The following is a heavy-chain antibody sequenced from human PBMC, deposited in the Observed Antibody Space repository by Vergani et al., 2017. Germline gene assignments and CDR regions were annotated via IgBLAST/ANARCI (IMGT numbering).Heavy chain of an antibody. V-gene: IGHV1-2*02. D-gene: IGHD5-24*01. CDR2: INSNTGAT. CDR3: ARVFRALDF. J-gene: IGHJ4*02. Sequence: QVQLVQSGAEVKKPGASVKVSCKASGYTFTGYYMHWVRQAPGQGLEWMGWINSNTGATGSSQKFQGRVTMTRDSSIDTSYLEVSRLTFDETAVYYCARVFRALDFWGQGTLVIVSS. CDR1: GYTFTGYY.